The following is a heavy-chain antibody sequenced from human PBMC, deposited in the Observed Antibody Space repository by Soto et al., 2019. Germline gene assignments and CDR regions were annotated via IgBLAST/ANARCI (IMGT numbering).Heavy chain of an antibody. J-gene: IGHJ4*02. Sequence: PSETLSLTCTVSGGSISSGDYYWSWIRQPPGKGLEWIGYIYYSGSTYYNPSLKSRVTISVDTSKNQFSLKLSSVTAADTAVYYCARVRRAGNRPFDYWGQGTLVTVPQ. D-gene: IGHD6-13*01. CDR2: IYYSGST. CDR1: GGSISSGDYY. V-gene: IGHV4-30-4*01. CDR3: ARVRRAGNRPFDY.